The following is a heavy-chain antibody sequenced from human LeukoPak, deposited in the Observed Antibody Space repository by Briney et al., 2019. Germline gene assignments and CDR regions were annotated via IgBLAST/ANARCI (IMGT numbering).Heavy chain of an antibody. D-gene: IGHD3-22*01. CDR1: GGIFSNYA. V-gene: IGHV1-69*13. Sequence: SVKVSCKTSGGIFSNYALNWVRQAPGQGPEWMGGIIRIFGTPIYAQKFQGRVTITADQSTNTSYMELSSLRSDDTAVYYCVRVLYFQRSGYYYDYWGQGTLVTVSS. CDR3: VRVLYFQRSGYYYDY. J-gene: IGHJ4*02. CDR2: IIRIFGTP.